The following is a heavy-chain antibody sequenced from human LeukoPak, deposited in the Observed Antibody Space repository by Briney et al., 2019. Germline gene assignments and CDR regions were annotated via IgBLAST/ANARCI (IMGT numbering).Heavy chain of an antibody. CDR3: TRVHGYGGYLYFDY. CDR2: IRDKPYGGTT. Sequence: GRSLRLSCTTSGFTFGYYAMSWFRQAPGKGLEWVGFIRDKPYGGTTEYAASVKGRFTISRDDSKSIAYLQMNSLKTEDTAVYYCTRVHGYGGYLYFDYWGQGTLVTVSS. J-gene: IGHJ4*02. CDR1: GFTFGYYA. D-gene: IGHD5-12*01. V-gene: IGHV3-49*03.